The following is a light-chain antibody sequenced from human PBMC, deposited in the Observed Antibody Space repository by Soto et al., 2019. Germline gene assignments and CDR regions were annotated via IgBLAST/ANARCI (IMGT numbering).Light chain of an antibody. CDR2: GAS. Sequence: EIVMTQSPATLSVSPGERATLSCRASQSVSSNLAWYQQKPGQAPRLLIYGASTRATGIPARFSGSGSGPDFPLTNRSLRSEDVAVYYCQHDKSCLPYPFAGDTRVGIK. V-gene: IGKV3-15*01. J-gene: IGKJ4*01. CDR1: QSVSSN. CDR3: QHDKSCLPYP.